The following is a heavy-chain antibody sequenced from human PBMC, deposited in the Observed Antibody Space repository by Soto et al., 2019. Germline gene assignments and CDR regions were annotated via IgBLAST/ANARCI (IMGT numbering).Heavy chain of an antibody. J-gene: IGHJ5*02. CDR3: ARDRTPEVPAGWWIYWFDP. Sequence: PGGSLRLSCAASGFTFSSYSMNWVRQAPGKGLEWVSYISSSSSSTIYYADSVKGRFTISRDNAKNSLYLQMNSLRAEDTAVYYCARDRTPEVPAGWWIYWFDPWGQGTLVTVSS. CDR2: ISSSSSSTI. CDR1: GFTFSSYS. V-gene: IGHV3-48*01. D-gene: IGHD2-2*01.